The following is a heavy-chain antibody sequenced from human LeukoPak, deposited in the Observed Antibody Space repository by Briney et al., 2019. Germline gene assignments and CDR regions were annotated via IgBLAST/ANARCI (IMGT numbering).Heavy chain of an antibody. CDR3: ARAPAAAGATYNWFDP. CDR1: GYTFTSYG. V-gene: IGHV1-18*01. CDR2: ISAYNGNT. J-gene: IGHJ5*02. Sequence: ASVKVSCKASGYTFTSYGISWVRQAPGQGLEWMGWISAYNGNTNYARKLQGRVTMTTDTSTSTAYMELRSLRSDDTAVYYCARAPAAAGATYNWFDPWGQGTLVTVSS. D-gene: IGHD6-13*01.